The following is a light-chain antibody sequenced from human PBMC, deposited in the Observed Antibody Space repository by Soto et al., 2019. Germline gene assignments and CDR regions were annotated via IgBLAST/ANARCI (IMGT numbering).Light chain of an antibody. V-gene: IGKV3-20*01. CDR2: GAS. CDR3: QQYDKWPRT. J-gene: IGKJ1*01. CDR1: QTVNNNY. Sequence: ELVLTQSPGTLSLSPGERATLSCRASQTVNNNYLAWYQQIPGQAPRLLISGASGRATGTPARFTAGGSGTEFALTISSLQSDDLAVYYCQQYDKWPRTFGQGTKV.